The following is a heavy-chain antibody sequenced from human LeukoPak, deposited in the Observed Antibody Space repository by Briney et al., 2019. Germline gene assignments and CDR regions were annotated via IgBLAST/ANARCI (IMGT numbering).Heavy chain of an antibody. Sequence: PSETLSLTCTVSGGSISSYYWSWFRQPPGGGLEWIGYIYYSGSTNYNPSLKRRVTISLDTSKSQFSLKLRSVTAADTAVYYCARSGLDSRYYFGMDVWGQGTTVTVSS. D-gene: IGHD5-12*01. J-gene: IGHJ6*02. CDR2: IYYSGST. CDR1: GGSISSYY. V-gene: IGHV4-59*01. CDR3: ARSGLDSRYYFGMDV.